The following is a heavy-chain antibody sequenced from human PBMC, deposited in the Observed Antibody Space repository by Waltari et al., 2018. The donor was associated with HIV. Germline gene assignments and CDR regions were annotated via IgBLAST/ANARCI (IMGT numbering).Heavy chain of an antibody. D-gene: IGHD1-26*01. Sequence: QLQLQESGPGLVKPSETLSLTCPVSGGSISSSSYYWGWIRHPPGKGLEWIGSIYYSGSTYYNPSLKSRVTISVDTSKNQFSLKLSSVTAADTAVYYCARLSGSYFSDYYGMDVWGQGTTVTVSS. CDR2: IYYSGST. V-gene: IGHV4-39*07. CDR3: ARLSGSYFSDYYGMDV. CDR1: GGSISSSSYY. J-gene: IGHJ6*02.